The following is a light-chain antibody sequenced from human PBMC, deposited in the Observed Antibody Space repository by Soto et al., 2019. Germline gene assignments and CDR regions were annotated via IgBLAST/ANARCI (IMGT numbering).Light chain of an antibody. Sequence: QSVLTQPASVSGSPGQSISISCTGTGSDIGGYNYVSWFQHHPGKAPKLVIYGVSDRPSGISTRFSGSKSGNTASLTISGLQAEDEADYYCTSFTSSSLVVFGGGTQLTVL. J-gene: IGLJ2*01. V-gene: IGLV2-14*03. CDR3: TSFTSSSLVV. CDR1: GSDIGGYNY. CDR2: GVS.